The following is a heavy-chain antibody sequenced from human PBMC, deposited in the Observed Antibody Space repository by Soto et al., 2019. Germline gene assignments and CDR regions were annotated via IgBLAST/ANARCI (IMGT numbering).Heavy chain of an antibody. V-gene: IGHV4-59*08. CDR3: ARLGGYYQALDS. Sequence: SETLSLTCTVSNGSISPYYWRWIRQSPGKGLEWIGYIYYAGSFTYNPSLKSRVTISLNTSKNEVSLRLTSVTAADTAVYYCARLGGYYQALDSWGQGTLVTVSS. CDR1: NGSISPYY. CDR2: IYYAGSF. J-gene: IGHJ4*02. D-gene: IGHD3-22*01.